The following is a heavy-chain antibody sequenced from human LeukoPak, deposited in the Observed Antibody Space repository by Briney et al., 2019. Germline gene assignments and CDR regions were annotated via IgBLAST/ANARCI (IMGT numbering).Heavy chain of an antibody. Sequence: GGSLRLSCAASGFTFSSYGMHWVRQAPGKGLEWVAVIWYDGSNKYYADSVKGRFTVSRDNSKNTLHLQVNSLRAEDTAVYYCARDRGTTSSAGYYFDTWGQGALVTVSS. J-gene: IGHJ4*02. CDR3: ARDRGTTSSAGYYFDT. CDR2: IWYDGSNK. CDR1: GFTFSSYG. D-gene: IGHD6-6*01. V-gene: IGHV3-33*01.